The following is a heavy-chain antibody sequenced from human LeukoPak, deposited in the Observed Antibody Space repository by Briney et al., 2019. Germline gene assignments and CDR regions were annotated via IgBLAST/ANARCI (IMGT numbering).Heavy chain of an antibody. CDR3: ASSSSGDYGAFDI. D-gene: IGHD4-17*01. V-gene: IGHV3-23*01. CDR2: ISSPGGNT. CDR1: GFILSSFA. Sequence: GGSLRLSCTSSGFILSSFAMSWVRQAPGKGLEWVSSISSPGGNTYYADSVKGRFTISRDNSKNTLYLQMNSLRAEDTAVYYCASSSSGDYGAFDIWGQGTMVTVSS. J-gene: IGHJ3*02.